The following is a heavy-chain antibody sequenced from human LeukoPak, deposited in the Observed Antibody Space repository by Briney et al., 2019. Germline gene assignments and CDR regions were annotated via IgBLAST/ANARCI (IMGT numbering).Heavy chain of an antibody. CDR3: ARGGVGRTSPRIGDYYFYGMDV. V-gene: IGHV3-66*02. D-gene: IGHD3-16*01. J-gene: IGHJ6*02. Sequence: PGGSLRLSCAASGFTVSSNYMSWVRQAPGKGLEWVSVIYSGGSTYHADSVKGRFTISRDNSKNTLYLQMNSLRPDDTAVYYCARGGVGRTSPRIGDYYFYGMDVWGQGTTVTVS. CDR1: GFTVSSNY. CDR2: IYSGGST.